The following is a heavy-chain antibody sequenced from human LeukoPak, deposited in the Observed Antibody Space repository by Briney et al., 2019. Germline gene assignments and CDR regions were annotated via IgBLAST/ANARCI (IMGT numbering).Heavy chain of an antibody. CDR3: ARGKSGSHYGWFDP. V-gene: IGHV4-38-2*02. Sequence: SETLSLTCTVSGYSISSGYYWGWIRQPPGKGLEWIGEIYQSGSTNYNPSLKSRVTISVDKSKNQFSLKLSSVIAADTAVYYCARGKSGSHYGWFDPWGQGTLVTVSS. CDR2: IYQSGST. CDR1: GYSISSGYY. D-gene: IGHD1-26*01. J-gene: IGHJ5*02.